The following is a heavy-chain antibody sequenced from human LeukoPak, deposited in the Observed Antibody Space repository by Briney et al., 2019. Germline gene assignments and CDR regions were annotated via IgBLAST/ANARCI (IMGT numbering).Heavy chain of an antibody. CDR1: GDSISSSSSY. V-gene: IGHV4-39*01. CDR3: ARVLPNDSSGYYTWFDP. D-gene: IGHD3-22*01. CDR2: IYYSRST. Sequence: SETLSLTCTVSGDSISSSSSYWGWIRQPPGEGLEWIGSIYYSRSTYYNTSLKSRVTISVDTSKNQFSLRLNSVTAADTAVYFCARVLPNDSSGYYTWFDPWGQGTLVTVSS. J-gene: IGHJ5*02.